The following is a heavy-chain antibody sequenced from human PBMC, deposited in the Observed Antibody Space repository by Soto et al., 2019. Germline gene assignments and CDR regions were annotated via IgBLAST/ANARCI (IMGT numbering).Heavy chain of an antibody. CDR1: GYTFTGYY. J-gene: IGHJ6*02. V-gene: IGHV1-2*04. D-gene: IGHD6-6*01. CDR2: INPNSSGT. CDR3: FRYLQLIPQIYSSYSCMDA. Sequence: ASVKVSCKASGYTFTGYYMHWVRQAPGQGLERMGWINPNSSGTNYAQKFQGWVTMTRDTSISTAYKELSRQRSDDSAVYYCFRYLQLIPQIYSSYSCMDARGQATPVTVS.